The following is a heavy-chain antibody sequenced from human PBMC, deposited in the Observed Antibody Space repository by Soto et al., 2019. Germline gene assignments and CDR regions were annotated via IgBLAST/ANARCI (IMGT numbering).Heavy chain of an antibody. D-gene: IGHD2-8*01. V-gene: IGHV1-2*04. J-gene: IGHJ6*02. Sequence: ASVKVSCKASGYSFTDYHIHWVRQAPGQGLEWLGRINPKSGGTSTAQKFQGWVTMTTDTSISTASMELTRLTSDDTAIYYCARGDSTGCSNGVCSFFYNHDMDVWGQGTTVTVSS. CDR1: GYSFTDYH. CDR3: ARGDSTGCSNGVCSFFYNHDMDV. CDR2: INPKSGGT.